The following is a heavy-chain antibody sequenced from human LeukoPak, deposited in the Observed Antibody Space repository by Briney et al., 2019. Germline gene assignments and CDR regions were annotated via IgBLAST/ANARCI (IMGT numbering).Heavy chain of an antibody. Sequence: PSETLSLTCGAYGGSFSAYHWSWLRQPPGKGLEWIGEINHSGSTNYNPSLTSRVTMSLDTSKNQFSLKLTSVTAADTAVYYCAISVLEDCTTTRSLSGWFDPWGQGTLLTVSS. D-gene: IGHD2-2*01. CDR2: INHSGST. V-gene: IGHV4-34*01. J-gene: IGHJ5*02. CDR1: GGSFSAYH. CDR3: AISVLEDCTTTRSLSGWFDP.